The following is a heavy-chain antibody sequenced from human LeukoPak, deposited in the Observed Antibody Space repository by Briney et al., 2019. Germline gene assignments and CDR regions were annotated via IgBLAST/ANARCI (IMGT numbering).Heavy chain of an antibody. CDR1: GYTFTSYG. J-gene: IGHJ4*02. V-gene: IGHV1-18*01. Sequence: GASVKVSCKASGYTFTSYGISWGRQAPGQGLEWMGWISAYNGNTNYAQKLQGRVTMTTDTSTSTAYMELRSLRSDDTAVYYCARDSVSYDSSGYDYWGQGTLVTVSS. CDR3: ARDSVSYDSSGYDY. D-gene: IGHD3-22*01. CDR2: ISAYNGNT.